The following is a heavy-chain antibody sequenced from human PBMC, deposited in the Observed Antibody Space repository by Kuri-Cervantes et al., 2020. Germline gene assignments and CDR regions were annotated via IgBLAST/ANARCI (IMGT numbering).Heavy chain of an antibody. CDR3: AVGEDRVGWLPFDI. V-gene: IGHV3-9*01. D-gene: IGHD3-3*01. CDR2: ISWNSGSI. J-gene: IGHJ3*02. Sequence: SLKISCAASGFPFHDYAMHWVRQAPGKGLEWVSGISWNSGSIGYADSVKGRFTISRDNAKNSLYLQINSLRAEDTALYYCAVGEDRVGWLPFDIWGQGTMVTVSS. CDR1: GFPFHDYA.